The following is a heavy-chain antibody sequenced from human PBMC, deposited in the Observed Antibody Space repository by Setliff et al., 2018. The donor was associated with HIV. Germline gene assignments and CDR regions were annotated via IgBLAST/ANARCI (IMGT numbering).Heavy chain of an antibody. CDR2: IYPGDSDT. CDR1: GYSFTSYW. D-gene: IGHD6-19*01. V-gene: IGHV5-51*01. CDR3: ARTGSSGWRTYNWFDP. J-gene: IGHJ5*02. Sequence: PGESLKISCKGSGYSFTSYWIGWVRQMPGKGLEWMGIIYPGDSDTRYSPSFQGQVTISADKSISTAYLQWSSLKASDTAMYYCARTGSSGWRTYNWFDPWGQGTLVTVSS.